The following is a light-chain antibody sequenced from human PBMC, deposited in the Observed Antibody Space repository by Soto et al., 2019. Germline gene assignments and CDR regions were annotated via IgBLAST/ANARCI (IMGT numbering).Light chain of an antibody. CDR1: ETVGSN. CDR2: DAS. V-gene: IGKV3-11*02. Sequence: VLTQSPDTLSLSPGERATLSCRATETVGSNLAWFQQKPGQTPRLLIYDASTRVTGIPARFSGSGYGRDFTITISSLQPEDVAVYYCQQRSVWHPHNFGGGTKVEIK. J-gene: IGKJ4*01. CDR3: QQRSVWHPHN.